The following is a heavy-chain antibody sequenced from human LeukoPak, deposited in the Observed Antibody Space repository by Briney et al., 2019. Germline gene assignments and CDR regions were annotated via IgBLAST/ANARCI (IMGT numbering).Heavy chain of an antibody. CDR1: GFTFSSYA. CDR3: AKDIVGGGDDY. D-gene: IGHD2-21*02. J-gene: IGHJ4*02. V-gene: IGHV3-23*01. CDR2: ISDSGGRT. Sequence: GGSLRLSCVASGFTFSSYAMSWVRQAPGKGLEWVSSISDSGGRTYHADSVKGRLTISRDNAKNSIYLQMNSLRVEDTAVYYCAKDIVGGGDDYWGQGTLVIVSS.